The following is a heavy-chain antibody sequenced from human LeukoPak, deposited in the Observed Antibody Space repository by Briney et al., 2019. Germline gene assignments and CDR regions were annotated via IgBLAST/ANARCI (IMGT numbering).Heavy chain of an antibody. CDR2: IYHSGST. D-gene: IGHD2-15*01. V-gene: IGHV4-30-2*01. J-gene: IGHJ5*02. Sequence: SETLSLTCAVSGGSISSGGYSWSWIRQPPGKGLEWIGYIYHSGSTYYNPSLKSRVTISVDRSKNQFSLKLSSVTGADTAVYYCASTVGSGPRFDPWGQGTLVTVSS. CDR3: ASTVGSGPRFDP. CDR1: GGSISSGGYS.